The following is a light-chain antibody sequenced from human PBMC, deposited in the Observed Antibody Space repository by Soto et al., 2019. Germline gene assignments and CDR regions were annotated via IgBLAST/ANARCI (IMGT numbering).Light chain of an antibody. Sequence: EIVLTQSPGTLSLSPGERATLSCRASQSVSYYLAWYQQKPGQAPRLLIYDASSRATGIPDRFSGSGSGTDFTLTISRLEPEDFAVYYCHQYDTSPRTFGQGTK. CDR1: QSVSYY. J-gene: IGKJ1*01. V-gene: IGKV3-20*01. CDR3: HQYDTSPRT. CDR2: DAS.